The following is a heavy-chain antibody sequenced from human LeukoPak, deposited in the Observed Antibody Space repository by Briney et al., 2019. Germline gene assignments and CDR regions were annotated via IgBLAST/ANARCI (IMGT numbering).Heavy chain of an antibody. CDR1: GGSISSYY. CDR2: IYTSGST. J-gene: IGHJ5*02. V-gene: IGHV4-4*07. Sequence: SETLSLTCTVSGGSISSYYWSWIRQPAGKGLEWIGRIYTSGSTNYNPSLKSRVTMSVDTSKNQLSLKLSSVTAADTAVYYCARDRIAAAGTVWFDPWGPGTLVTVSS. D-gene: IGHD6-13*01. CDR3: ARDRIAAAGTVWFDP.